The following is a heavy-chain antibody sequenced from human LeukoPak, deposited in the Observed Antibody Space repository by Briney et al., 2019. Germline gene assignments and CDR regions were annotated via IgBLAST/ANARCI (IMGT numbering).Heavy chain of an antibody. J-gene: IGHJ4*02. V-gene: IGHV1-2*02. Sequence: ASVKVSCKASGYTFTGNHMHWVRQAPGQGLEWMGWINPNSGGTNYAQKFQGRVTMTRDTSISTAYMELSRLRSDDTAVYYCAREYYFDNSGYYGVGDYWGQGTLVTVSS. D-gene: IGHD3-22*01. CDR3: AREYYFDNSGYYGVGDY. CDR1: GYTFTGNH. CDR2: INPNSGGT.